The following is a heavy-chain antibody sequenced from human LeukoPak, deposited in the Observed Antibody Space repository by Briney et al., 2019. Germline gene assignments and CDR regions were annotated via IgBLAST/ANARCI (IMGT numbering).Heavy chain of an antibody. J-gene: IGHJ5*02. V-gene: IGHV4-59*01. CDR1: GGSISSYY. D-gene: IGHD2-2*01. CDR3: AAVYCSSTSCYSNWFDP. Sequence: SETLSLTCTVPGGSISSYYWSWIRQPPGKGLEWIGYIYYSGSTNYNPSLKSRVTISVDTSKNQFSLKLSSVTAADTAVYYCAAVYCSSTSCYSNWFDPWGQGTLVTVSS. CDR2: IYYSGST.